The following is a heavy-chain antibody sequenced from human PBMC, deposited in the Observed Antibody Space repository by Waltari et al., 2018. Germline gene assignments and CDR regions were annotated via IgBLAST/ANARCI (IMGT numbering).Heavy chain of an antibody. D-gene: IGHD4-17*01. V-gene: IGHV1-69*08. Sequence: QVQLVQSGAEVKKPGSSVKVSCKDSGGTFSSYASSWVRQAPGQGLTSKGRVIPIFGTANYAQKFQGRVTITADKSTSTAYMELSSLRSEDTAVYYCAREYGEAGVYFQHWGQGTLVTVSS. CDR3: AREYGEAGVYFQH. CDR2: VIPIFGTA. CDR1: GGTFSSYA. J-gene: IGHJ1*01.